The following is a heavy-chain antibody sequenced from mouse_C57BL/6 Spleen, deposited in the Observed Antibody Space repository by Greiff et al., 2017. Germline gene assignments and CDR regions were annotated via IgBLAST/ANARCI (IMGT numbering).Heavy chain of an antibody. CDR1: GYTFTDYE. D-gene: IGHD2-1*01. CDR3: TRFYGNYGYAMDY. J-gene: IGHJ4*01. CDR2: IDPETGGT. V-gene: IGHV1-15*01. Sequence: VQLQQSGAELVRPGASVTLSCKASGYTFTDYEMHWVKQTPVHGLEWIGAIDPETGGTAYNQKFKGKAILTADKSSSTAYMELRSLTSEDSAVYYCTRFYGNYGYAMDYWGQGTSVTVSS.